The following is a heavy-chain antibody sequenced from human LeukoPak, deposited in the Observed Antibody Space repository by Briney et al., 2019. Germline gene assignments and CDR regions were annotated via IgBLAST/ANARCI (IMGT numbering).Heavy chain of an antibody. CDR2: ISAYNGNR. CDR3: ARVLHYYDSSGPFDY. J-gene: IGHJ4*02. Sequence: GASVKVSCKASGYTFTTYGFTWVRQAPGQGLEWMGWISAYNGNRNYAQKVQGRVTMTTDTSTSTAYMELRSLRSDDTAVYYCARVLHYYDSSGPFDYWGQGTLVTVSS. CDR1: GYTFTTYG. V-gene: IGHV1-18*01. D-gene: IGHD3-22*01.